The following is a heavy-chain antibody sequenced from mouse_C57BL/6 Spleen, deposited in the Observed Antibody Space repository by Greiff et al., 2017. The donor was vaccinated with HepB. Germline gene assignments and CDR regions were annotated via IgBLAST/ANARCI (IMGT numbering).Heavy chain of an antibody. CDR2: ISSGSSTI. CDR1: GFTFSDYG. D-gene: IGHD4-1*01. Sequence: EVKLVESGGGLVKPGGSLKLSCAASGFTFSDYGMHWVRQAPEKGLEWVAYISSGSSTIYYADTVKGRFTISRDNAKNTLFLQMTSLRSEDTAMYYCARPEGLTGTLFAYWGQGTLVTVSA. J-gene: IGHJ3*01. CDR3: ARPEGLTGTLFAY. V-gene: IGHV5-17*01.